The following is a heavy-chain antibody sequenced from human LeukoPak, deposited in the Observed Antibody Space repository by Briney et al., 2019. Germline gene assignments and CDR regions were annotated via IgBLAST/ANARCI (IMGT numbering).Heavy chain of an antibody. CDR2: ITGGGGST. CDR1: GFTFSNAW. J-gene: IGHJ4*02. D-gene: IGHD6-13*01. V-gene: IGHV3-23*01. Sequence: GGSLRLSCAASGFTFSNAWMSWVRQAPGKGREWVSAITGGGGSTYYADSVKGRFTISRDNSKNTLYLQMNSLRAEDTAVYYCAKDLDIAAAHWGQGTLVTVSS. CDR3: AKDLDIAAAH.